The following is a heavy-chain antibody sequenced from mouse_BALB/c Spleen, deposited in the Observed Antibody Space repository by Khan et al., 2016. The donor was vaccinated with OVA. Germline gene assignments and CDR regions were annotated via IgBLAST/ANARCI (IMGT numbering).Heavy chain of an antibody. V-gene: IGHV3-2*02. D-gene: IGHD2-4*01. Sequence: DVKLQESGLGLVKPSQSLSLTCTVTGYSITSEYTWNWIRQFPGNKLEWMGFISYSGNTRSNPSLKSRISITRDTSKNQFFLQLNSVTSEDTATYYCTRKDYYDYDPFPYWGQGTLVTVSA. CDR1: GYSITSEYT. J-gene: IGHJ3*01. CDR3: TRKDYYDYDPFPY. CDR2: ISYSGNT.